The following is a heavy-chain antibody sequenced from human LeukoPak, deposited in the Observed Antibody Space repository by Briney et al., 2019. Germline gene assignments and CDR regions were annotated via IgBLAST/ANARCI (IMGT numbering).Heavy chain of an antibody. V-gene: IGHV6-1*01. D-gene: IGHD1-26*01. CDR3: AREEGLVGATTLAFDI. J-gene: IGHJ3*02. CDR1: GDSVSSNGAA. Sequence: SQTLSLTCAISGDSVSSNGAAWSWIRQSPSRGLEWLGRTYYRFKWYNDYAVSVKSRLTINPDTSKNQFSLQLNSVTPEDTAVYYCAREEGLVGATTLAFDIWGQGTMVTVSS. CDR2: TYYRFKWYN.